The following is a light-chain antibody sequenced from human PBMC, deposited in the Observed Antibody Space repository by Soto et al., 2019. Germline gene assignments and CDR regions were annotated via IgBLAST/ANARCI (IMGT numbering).Light chain of an antibody. CDR1: QSVNNNY. J-gene: IGKJ5*01. V-gene: IGKV3D-20*02. CDR2: GAS. Sequence: EIVLTQSPGTVSLSPGERATLAFRASQSVNNNYLAWYQQKPGQAPRLLVYGASSRATGIPDRFSGSGSGTDFTLTISRLEPEDFAVYYCQQRSNWPHSITFGQGTRLEIK. CDR3: QQRSNWPHSIT.